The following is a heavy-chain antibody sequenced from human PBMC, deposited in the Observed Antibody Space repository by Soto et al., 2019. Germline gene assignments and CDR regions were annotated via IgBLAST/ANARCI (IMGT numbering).Heavy chain of an antibody. CDR1: GFTFSSYG. J-gene: IGHJ6*02. D-gene: IGHD3-3*01. CDR3: ARDRHYDFWSGYRETTISGYGMDV. V-gene: IGHV3-33*01. Sequence: GGSLRLSCAASGFTFSSYGMHWVRQAPGKGLEWVAVIWYDGSNKYYADSVKGRFTISRDNSKNTLYLQMNSLRAEDTAVYYCARDRHYDFWSGYRETTISGYGMDVWGQGTTVTVSS. CDR2: IWYDGSNK.